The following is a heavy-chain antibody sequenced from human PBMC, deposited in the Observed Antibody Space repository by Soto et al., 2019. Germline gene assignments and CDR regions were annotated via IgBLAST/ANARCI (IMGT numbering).Heavy chain of an antibody. V-gene: IGHV3-33*01. D-gene: IGHD4-17*01. CDR3: AREMTTVTTHEYYYYYGMDV. CDR1: GFTFSSYG. J-gene: IGHJ6*02. CDR2: IWYDGSNK. Sequence: QVRLVESGGGVVQPGRSLRLSCAASGFTFSSYGMHWVRQAPGKGLEWVAVIWYDGSNKYYADSVKGRFTISRDNSKNTLYLQMNSLRAEDTAVYYCAREMTTVTTHEYYYYYGMDVWGQGTTVTVSS.